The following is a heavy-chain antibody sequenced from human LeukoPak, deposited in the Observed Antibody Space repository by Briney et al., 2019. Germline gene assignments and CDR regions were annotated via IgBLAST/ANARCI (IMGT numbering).Heavy chain of an antibody. CDR3: AKDRIVLALGYFDS. Sequence: GASVKVSCKASGYTFTSYVMHWVRQAPGQRLEWMGWINAGNGNTKYSQKFQDRVTITRDTSASTAYMELSSLRSEDTAVYFCAKDRIVLALGYFDSWGQGTLVTVSS. CDR2: INAGNGNT. CDR1: GYTFTSYV. V-gene: IGHV1-3*01. D-gene: IGHD2/OR15-2a*01. J-gene: IGHJ4*02.